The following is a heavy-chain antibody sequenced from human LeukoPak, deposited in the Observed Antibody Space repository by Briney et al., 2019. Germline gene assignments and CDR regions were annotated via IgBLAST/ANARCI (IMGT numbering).Heavy chain of an antibody. V-gene: IGHV1-46*01. CDR3: AREAVHNWFDP. J-gene: IGHJ5*02. CDR1: GYTFTSNA. Sequence: ASVKVSCKASGYTFTSNAMNWVRQAPGQGLEWMGRIIPILGIASYAQKFQGRVTMTRDTSTSTVYMELSSLRSEDTAVYYCAREAVHNWFDPWGQGTLVTVSS. CDR2: IIPILGIA.